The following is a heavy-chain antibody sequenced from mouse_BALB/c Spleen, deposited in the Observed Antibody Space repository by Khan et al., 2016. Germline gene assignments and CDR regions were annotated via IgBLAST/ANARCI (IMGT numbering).Heavy chain of an antibody. D-gene: IGHD1-1*01. CDR2: NDPFNGGT. V-gene: IGHV1S135*01. J-gene: IGHJ4*01. Sequence: VQLQQSGPELMKPGASVKISCKASGYSFTSYYMHWVKKSHGKSLEWIGYNDPFNGGTSYNQKFKGKATSTADKSSSTAYMHLSSLTSEDSAVYYCASSTQSLYAMDYCGHGTSVTVSS. CDR3: ASSTQSLYAMDY. CDR1: GYSFTSYY.